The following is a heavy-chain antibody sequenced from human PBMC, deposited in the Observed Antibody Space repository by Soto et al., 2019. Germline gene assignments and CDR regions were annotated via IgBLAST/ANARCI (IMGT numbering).Heavy chain of an antibody. J-gene: IGHJ3*02. V-gene: IGHV4-39*01. CDR1: RGSISSSSYY. CDR2: IYYSGST. Sequence: QLQLQESGPGLVKPSETLSLTCTVSRGSISSSSYYWGWIRQPPGKGLEWIGSIYYSGSTYYNPSLKSRVTISVDTSKNQFSLKLSSVTAADTAVYYCARLCGGDCFDAFDIWGQGTMVTVSS. D-gene: IGHD2-21*02. CDR3: ARLCGGDCFDAFDI.